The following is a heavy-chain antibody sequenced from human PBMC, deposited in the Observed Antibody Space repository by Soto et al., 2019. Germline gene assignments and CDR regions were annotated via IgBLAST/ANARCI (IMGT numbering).Heavy chain of an antibody. CDR1: GFTFSSYS. CDR3: AREYSSAWKTSDY. D-gene: IGHD6-19*01. CDR2: ISSSSSYI. V-gene: IGHV3-21*04. J-gene: IGHJ4*02. Sequence: GGSLILSCAASGFTFSSYSMNWVRQAPGKGLEWVSSISSSSSYIYYADSVKGRFTISRDNSKNTLFLQMNSLRAEDTAVYYCAREYSSAWKTSDYWGQGTLVTVSS.